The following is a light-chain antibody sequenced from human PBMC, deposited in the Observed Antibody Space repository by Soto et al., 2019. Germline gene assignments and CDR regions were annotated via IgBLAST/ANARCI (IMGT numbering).Light chain of an antibody. CDR1: QSVRSW. CDR3: QQYGSSPWT. V-gene: IGKV1-5*01. CDR2: DAS. J-gene: IGKJ1*01. Sequence: DIQMTQSPSTLSASVGDRVTITCRASQSVRSWLAWYQQKPGRAPKFLIYDASSLESGVPSRFSGSGSGTDFTLTISRLEPEDFAVYYCQQYGSSPWTFGQGTKVDIK.